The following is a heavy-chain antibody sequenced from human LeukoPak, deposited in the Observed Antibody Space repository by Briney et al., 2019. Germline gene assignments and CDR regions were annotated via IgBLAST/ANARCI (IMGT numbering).Heavy chain of an antibody. CDR2: IKQDGSHT. CDR3: ASDETWDSYAIH. D-gene: IGHD3-16*01. V-gene: IGHV3-7*01. J-gene: IGHJ4*02. Sequence: GGSLRLSCAASGFAFGNYWMNWVRQRPGKGPEWLGNIKQDGSHTYYVGSLKGRFTVSRDNTKNSLYLQINSLTAEDTAVYYCASDETWDSYAIHWGPGTLVTVSS. CDR1: GFAFGNYW.